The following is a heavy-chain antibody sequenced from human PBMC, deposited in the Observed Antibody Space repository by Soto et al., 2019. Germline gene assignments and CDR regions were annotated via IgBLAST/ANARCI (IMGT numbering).Heavy chain of an antibody. CDR1: GGSMTTGDQY. Sequence: QVQLQESDPGLVKPSQTLSLTCTVTGGSMTTGDQYWTWIRHRPGEGLEWFGYINHRGSLYYNPSLEYRVSMSVDTSKNQVSLNLSSVTAADKAVYYCARELPQRQGRNMDVWGQGTTVTVSS. CDR2: INHRGSL. J-gene: IGHJ6*02. V-gene: IGHV4-31*03. CDR3: ARELPQRQGRNMDV. D-gene: IGHD1-1*01.